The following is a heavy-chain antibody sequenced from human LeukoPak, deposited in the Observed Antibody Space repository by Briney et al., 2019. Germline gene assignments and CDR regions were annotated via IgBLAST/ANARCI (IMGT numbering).Heavy chain of an antibody. CDR2: IYYSGST. CDR1: GGSISTYY. V-gene: IGHV4-59*08. J-gene: IGHJ3*02. D-gene: IGHD5-24*01. CDR3: ARLRELAALLDALDI. Sequence: SETLSLTCTVSGGSISTYYWNWLRQPPGKGLEWIGYIYYSGSTNYSPSLKSRVTMSVDTSKNQFSLKLSSVTAADTAVYYCARLRELAALLDALDIWGQGTIVT.